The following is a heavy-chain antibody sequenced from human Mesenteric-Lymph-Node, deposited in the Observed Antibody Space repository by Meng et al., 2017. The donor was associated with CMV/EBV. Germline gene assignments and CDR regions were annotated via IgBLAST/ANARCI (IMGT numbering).Heavy chain of an antibody. V-gene: IGHV3-30-3*02. Sequence: GESLKISCAASGFSFSNYDMHWVRQAPGKGLEWVVVVSNDGSNKYYADSVKGRFTISRDNSKKTLYLQMNNLRGEDTAVYFCVKEVFSITTADFFDSWGQGTLVTVSS. CDR2: VSNDGSNK. J-gene: IGHJ4*02. D-gene: IGHD1-14*01. CDR1: GFSFSNYD. CDR3: VKEVFSITTADFFDS.